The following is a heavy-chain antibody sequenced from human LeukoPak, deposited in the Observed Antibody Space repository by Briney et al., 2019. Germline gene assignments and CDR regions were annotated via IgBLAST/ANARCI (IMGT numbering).Heavy chain of an antibody. J-gene: IGHJ4*02. CDR3: ARRSPNYYFDY. CDR1: GFSFSTYN. V-gene: IGHV3-21*01. CDR2: ISSSSNYI. Sequence: GGSLRLSCAASGFSFSTYNINWVRQAPGKGLEWVSSISSSSNYIYYADSVKGRFTISRDNAENSLYLQMNSLRAEDTAVYYCARRSPNYYFDYWGQGTQVTVSS.